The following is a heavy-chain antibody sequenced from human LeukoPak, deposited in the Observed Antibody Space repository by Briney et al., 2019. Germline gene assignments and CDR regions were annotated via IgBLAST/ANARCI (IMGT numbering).Heavy chain of an antibody. Sequence: PGGSLRLSCAASGFTFSSYWMHWVRQAPGKGLVWVSRINSDGSSTSYADSVKGRFTVSRDNAKNTLYLQMNSLRAEDTAVYSCARATGSYYSLGYWGQGTLVTVSS. CDR1: GFTFSSYW. V-gene: IGHV3-74*01. D-gene: IGHD1-26*01. CDR2: INSDGSST. CDR3: ARATGSYYSLGY. J-gene: IGHJ4*02.